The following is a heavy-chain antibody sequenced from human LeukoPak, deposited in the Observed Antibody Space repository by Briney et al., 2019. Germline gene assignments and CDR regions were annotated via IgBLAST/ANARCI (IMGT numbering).Heavy chain of an antibody. CDR1: GGSISSRTYY. V-gene: IGHV4-39*07. CDR3: ARFRGSYDYGMDV. Sequence: KTSETLSLTCTVSGGSISSRTYYWGWIRQPPGKGLEWIASIYYSGSTYYNPSLKSRVTISVDTSKNQFSLKLSSVTAVDTAVYFCARFRGSYDYGMDVWGQGTTVTVS. CDR2: IYYSGST. D-gene: IGHD1-26*01. J-gene: IGHJ6*02.